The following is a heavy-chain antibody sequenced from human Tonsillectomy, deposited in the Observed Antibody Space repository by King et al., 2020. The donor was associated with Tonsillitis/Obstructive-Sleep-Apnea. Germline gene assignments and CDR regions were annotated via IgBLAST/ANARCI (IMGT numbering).Heavy chain of an antibody. V-gene: IGHV4-30-4*07. CDR3: AIGYCTNGICLDAFAI. Sequence: FSWSWIRQPPGKGLEWIGYIYYSGSTYYNPSLKSRGTITIDTSKNQFSLNLSSVTAADTAVYYCAIGYCTNGICLDAFAIWGQGKMVTVSS. J-gene: IGHJ3*02. CDR1: FS. CDR2: IYYSGST. D-gene: IGHD2-8*01.